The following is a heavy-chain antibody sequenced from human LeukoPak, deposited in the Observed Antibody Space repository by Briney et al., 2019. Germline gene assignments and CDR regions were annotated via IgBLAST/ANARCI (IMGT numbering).Heavy chain of an antibody. CDR3: AREGGFYRPLDY. D-gene: IGHD3-3*01. V-gene: IGHV4-4*02. CDR2: VHLDGRT. J-gene: IGHJ4*02. CDR1: GGSVINTNW. Sequence: PSETLSLTCGVSGGSVINTNWWTWVRQPPGKGLEWIGEVHLDGRTNYNPSHESRLTMSVDVSENQVSLKLTSVTAADTAVYYCAREGGFYRPLDYSGQGTLVTVSS.